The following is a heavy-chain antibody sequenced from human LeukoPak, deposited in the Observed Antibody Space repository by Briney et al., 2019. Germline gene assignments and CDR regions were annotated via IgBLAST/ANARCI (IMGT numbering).Heavy chain of an antibody. D-gene: IGHD1-26*01. CDR2: IYSGGST. CDR3: ARARRGSYFEFDY. Sequence: GGSLRLSCAASGFTVSSDYMSWVRRAPGKGLEWVSVIYSGGSTYYADSVKGRFTISRDNSKNTLYLQMNSLRAEDTAVYYCARARRGSYFEFDYWGQGTLVTVSS. V-gene: IGHV3-66*02. J-gene: IGHJ4*02. CDR1: GFTVSSDY.